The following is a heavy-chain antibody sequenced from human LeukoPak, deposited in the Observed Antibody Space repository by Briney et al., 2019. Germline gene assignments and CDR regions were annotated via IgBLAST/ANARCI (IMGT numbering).Heavy chain of an antibody. D-gene: IGHD6-13*01. CDR1: GFTFSTYW. J-gene: IGHJ4*02. CDR2: IKQDGSEK. CDR3: ARGASSWYSTSPNFDY. V-gene: IGHV3-7*01. Sequence: GGSLRLSCAASGFTFSTYWMSCVRQAPGKGLEWVANIKQDGSEKYYVDSVKGRFTISRDNAKNSLYLQMNSLRAEDTAVYFCARGASSWYSTSPNFDYWGQGTLVTVSS.